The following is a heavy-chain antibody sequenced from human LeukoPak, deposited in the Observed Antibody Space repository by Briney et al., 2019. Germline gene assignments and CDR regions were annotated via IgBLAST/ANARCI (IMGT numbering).Heavy chain of an antibody. CDR2: INHSGST. D-gene: IGHD4-17*01. V-gene: IGHV4-34*01. CDR3: ARAPYGARYYYGMDV. CDR1: GGSFSGYY. J-gene: IGHJ6*02. Sequence: SETLSLTCAVYGGSFSGYYWSWIRQPPGKGLEWLGEINHSGSTNYNPSLKSRVTISVHTSKNQSSLKLSSMTAADTAVYYCARAPYGARYYYGMDVWGQGTTVTVSS.